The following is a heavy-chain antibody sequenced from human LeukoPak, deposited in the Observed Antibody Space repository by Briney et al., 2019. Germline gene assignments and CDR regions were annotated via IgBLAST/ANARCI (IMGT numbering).Heavy chain of an antibody. CDR2: IYTSGST. CDR1: GGSISSYY. CDR3: AHIAVAGYYFDY. Sequence: SETLSLACTVSGGSISSYYWSWIRQPAGKGLEWIGRIYTSGSTNYNPSLKSRVTMSVDTSKNQFSLKLSSVTAADTAVYYCAHIAVAGYYFDYWGQGTLVTVSS. V-gene: IGHV4-4*07. J-gene: IGHJ4*02. D-gene: IGHD6-19*01.